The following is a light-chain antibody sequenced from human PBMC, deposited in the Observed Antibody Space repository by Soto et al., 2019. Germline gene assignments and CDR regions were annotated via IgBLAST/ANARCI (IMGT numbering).Light chain of an antibody. J-gene: IGKJ1*01. CDR1: QSLSDN. CDR3: HQYSNWPPWT. V-gene: IGKV3-15*01. Sequence: EIGMTQFPATLSVSPGERATLSCRASQSLSDNLAWYQQRPGQAPRLLFYRASTSATGVPARFSASGSGTEFNLTISSLQSEDSVVYYGHQYSNWPPWTFGPGTKVEIK. CDR2: RAS.